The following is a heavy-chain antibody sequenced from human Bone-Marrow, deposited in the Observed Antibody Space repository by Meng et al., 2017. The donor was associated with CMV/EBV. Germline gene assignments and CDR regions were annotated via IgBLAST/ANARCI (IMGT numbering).Heavy chain of an antibody. D-gene: IGHD7-27*01. CDR3: AHGGTGATKFGF. Sequence: FSWSFLRTRRVGVGWIRQPPGKALESLSLIYWDDDKRYSPSLKTRLTITKDTSKNQVVLTMANVDHVDTGTYYCAHGGTGATKFGFWGQGTLVTVSS. V-gene: IGHV2-5*02. CDR1: WSFLRTRRVG. J-gene: IGHJ4*02. CDR2: IYWDDDK.